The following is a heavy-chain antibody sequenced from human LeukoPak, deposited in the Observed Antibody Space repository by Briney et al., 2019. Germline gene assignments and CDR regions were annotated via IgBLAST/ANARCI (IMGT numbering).Heavy chain of an antibody. Sequence: SETLSLTCAVYGGSFSGYYWSWIRQPPGKGLEWIGEINHSGSTNYNPSLKSRVTISVDTSKNQFSLKLSSVTAADTAVYYCARYCTNGVCCRNLDIWGQGTMVTVSS. CDR1: GGSFSGYY. J-gene: IGHJ3*02. D-gene: IGHD2-8*01. CDR2: INHSGST. CDR3: ARYCTNGVCCRNLDI. V-gene: IGHV4-34*01.